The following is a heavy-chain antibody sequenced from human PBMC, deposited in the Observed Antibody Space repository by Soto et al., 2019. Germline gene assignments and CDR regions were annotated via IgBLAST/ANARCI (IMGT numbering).Heavy chain of an antibody. CDR2: IYYSGST. Sequence: QVQLQESGPGLVKPSQTLSLTCTVSGGSISSGDYYWSWIRQPPGKGLEWIGYIYYSGSTYYNPSPTSRVXXXVXXSKNQFSLKLSSVTAADTAVYYCASLKLGYSTFDPWGQGTLVTVSS. V-gene: IGHV4-30-4*01. J-gene: IGHJ5*02. CDR3: ASLKLGYSTFDP. D-gene: IGHD5-18*01. CDR1: GGSISSGDYY.